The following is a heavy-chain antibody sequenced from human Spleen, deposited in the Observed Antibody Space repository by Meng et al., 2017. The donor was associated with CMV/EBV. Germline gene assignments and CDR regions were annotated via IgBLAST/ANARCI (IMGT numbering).Heavy chain of an antibody. D-gene: IGHD2-2*02. J-gene: IGHJ6*02. Sequence: ASVKVSCKASGYTFTGYYMHWVRQAPGQGLEWMGWINPNSGGTNFAQKFQGRVTMTRDTSTSTAYMELRSLRSDDTAVYYCAREAVPAAILDYYYYYGMDVWGQGTTVTVSS. CDR3: AREAVPAAILDYYYYYGMDV. CDR2: INPNSGGT. V-gene: IGHV1-2*02. CDR1: GYTFTGYY.